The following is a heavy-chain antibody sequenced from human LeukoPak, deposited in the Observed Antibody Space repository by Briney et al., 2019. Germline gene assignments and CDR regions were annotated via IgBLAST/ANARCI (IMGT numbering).Heavy chain of an antibody. CDR1: GFTFSSYA. D-gene: IGHD1-26*01. J-gene: IGHJ4*02. V-gene: IGHV3-23*01. Sequence: GGSLRLSCAASGFTFSSYAMSWVRQAPGKGLEWVSAISGSGSSTYYADSVKGRFTISRDNSKNTLFLQMNSLRAEDTAVYYCAKGSPSSRSYQGFDYWGQGTLVTVSS. CDR2: ISGSGSST. CDR3: AKGSPSSRSYQGFDY.